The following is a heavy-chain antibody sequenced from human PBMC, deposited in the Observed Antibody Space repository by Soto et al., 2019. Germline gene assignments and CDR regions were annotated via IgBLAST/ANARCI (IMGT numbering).Heavy chain of an antibody. CDR2: IIPIFGTA. V-gene: IGHV1-69*13. J-gene: IGHJ5*02. D-gene: IGHD2-2*01. Sequence: GASVKVSCKASGGTFSSYAISWVRQAPGQGLEWMGGIIPIFGTANYAQKFQGRVTITADESTSTAYMELSSLRSEDTAVYYCARDFSLKYQRQESIDPWGQGTLVTAPQ. CDR1: GGTFSSYA. CDR3: ARDFSLKYQRQESIDP.